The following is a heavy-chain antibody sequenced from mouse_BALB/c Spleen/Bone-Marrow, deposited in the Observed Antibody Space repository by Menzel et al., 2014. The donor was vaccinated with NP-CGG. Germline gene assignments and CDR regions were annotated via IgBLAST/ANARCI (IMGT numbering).Heavy chain of an antibody. CDR2: ILLGSGST. D-gene: IGHD3-2*01. CDR1: GYTFSSYW. Sequence: QVQLQQSGAELMKPGASVKISCKATGYTFSSYWIEWVRQRPGHGLEWIGEILLGSGSTNSNEKFKGKATFTADTSSNTAYMQLSSLTSEDSAVYFCARDSSDYLAWFAYWGQGTLVTVSA. V-gene: IGHV1-9*01. J-gene: IGHJ3*01. CDR3: ARDSSDYLAWFAY.